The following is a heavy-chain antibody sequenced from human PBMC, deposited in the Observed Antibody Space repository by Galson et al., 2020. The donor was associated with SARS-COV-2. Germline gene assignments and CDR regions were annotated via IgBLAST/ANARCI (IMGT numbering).Heavy chain of an antibody. CDR1: GGSVTSGAFY. J-gene: IGHJ4*02. CDR2: IYYNGGT. V-gene: IGHV4-61*08. Sequence: ASETLSLTCSVSGGSVTSGAFYWSWIRQPPGKELKWIGYIYYNGGTSYNPSLQSQVTISLDTSKNQFSLNLRSVTAADTAVYYCARVWRSTSRVDYWGQGTLVTVSS. CDR3: ARVWRSTSRVDY. D-gene: IGHD2-2*01.